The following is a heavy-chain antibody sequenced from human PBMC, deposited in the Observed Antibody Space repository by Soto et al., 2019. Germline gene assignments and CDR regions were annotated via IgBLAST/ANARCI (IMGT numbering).Heavy chain of an antibody. Sequence: GGTLRLSCAASGFTVSSYWMSWVRQAPGKGLEWVANIKQDGSEKYYVDTVKGRFTISRDNAKNSLYLQMNSLRAEDTAVYYCARADGSGMGYCYYGMDVWGQGTTVTVSS. D-gene: IGHD3-10*01. J-gene: IGHJ6*02. V-gene: IGHV3-7*03. CDR2: IKQDGSEK. CDR3: ARADGSGMGYCYYGMDV. CDR1: GFTVSSYW.